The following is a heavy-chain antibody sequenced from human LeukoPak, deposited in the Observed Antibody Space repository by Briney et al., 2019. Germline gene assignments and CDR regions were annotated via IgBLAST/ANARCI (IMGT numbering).Heavy chain of an antibody. Sequence: GGSLRLSCAASGFTFSSYEMNSVRQAPGKGLEWVSYISSSGSTIYYADSVKGRFTISRDNAKNSLYLQMNSLRAEDTAVYYCARDSRVLYYYYYGMDVWAQGTTVTVSS. V-gene: IGHV3-48*03. CDR1: GFTFSSYE. J-gene: IGHJ6*02. D-gene: IGHD6-6*01. CDR2: ISSSGSTI. CDR3: ARDSRVLYYYYYGMDV.